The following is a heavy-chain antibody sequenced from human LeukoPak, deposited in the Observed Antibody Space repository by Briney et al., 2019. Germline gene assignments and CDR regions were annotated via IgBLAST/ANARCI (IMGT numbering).Heavy chain of an antibody. D-gene: IGHD3-3*01. Sequence: AGGSLRLSCVDSGFIFDDNVMHCVRQAPGKGLEWVSLISSDGTATYYADSVRGRFTISIDNYKNSLDLQMNSLTVEDTALYYCAKDIGLTMGGPFYDFWSGYGPGVWGKGTTVTVSS. V-gene: IGHV3-43D*04. J-gene: IGHJ6*04. CDR2: ISSDGTAT. CDR1: GFIFDDNV. CDR3: AKDIGLTMGGPFYDFWSGYGPGV.